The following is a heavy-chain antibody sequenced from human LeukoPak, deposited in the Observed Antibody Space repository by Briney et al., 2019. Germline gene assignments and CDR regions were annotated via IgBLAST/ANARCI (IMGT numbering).Heavy chain of an antibody. D-gene: IGHD7-27*01. J-gene: IGHJ4*02. Sequence: PGGSLRLSCVASGFTFSSHWVHWVRQVPGKGLVWVSRINGGGSSTNYADSVKGRFTISRDNAKNTLYLQMNSLTIEDTAVYYCAGPETGGFFDYWGQGTLVTVAS. CDR3: AGPETGGFFDY. CDR1: GFTFSSHW. V-gene: IGHV3-74*01. CDR2: INGGGSST.